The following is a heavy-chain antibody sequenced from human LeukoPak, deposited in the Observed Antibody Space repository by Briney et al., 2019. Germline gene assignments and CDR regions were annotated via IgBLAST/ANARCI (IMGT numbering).Heavy chain of an antibody. D-gene: IGHD3-22*01. V-gene: IGHV4-34*01. CDR2: INHSGST. J-gene: IGHJ3*01. Sequence: PSETLSLTCAVYGGSFSGYYWSWIRQPPGKGLEWIGEINHSGSTNYNPSLKSRVTISVGTSKNQFSLKLSSVTAADTAVYYCALSDYYDSSGYSYWGQGTMVTVSS. CDR3: ALSDYYDSSGYSY. CDR1: GGSFSGYY.